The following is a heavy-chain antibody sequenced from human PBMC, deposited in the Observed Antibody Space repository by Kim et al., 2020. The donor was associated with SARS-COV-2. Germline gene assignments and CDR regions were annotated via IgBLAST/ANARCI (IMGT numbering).Heavy chain of an antibody. V-gene: IGHV4-4*02. CDR1: GGSISSSNW. J-gene: IGHJ6*02. CDR3: ARDPFSLTAAAGDYYYGMDV. CDR2: IYHSGST. Sequence: SETLSLTCAVSGGSISSSNWWSWVRQPPGKGLEWIGEIYHSGSTNYNPSLKSRVTISVDKSKNQFSLKLSSVTAADTAVYYCARDPFSLTAAAGDYYYGMDVWGQGTTVTVSS. D-gene: IGHD6-13*01.